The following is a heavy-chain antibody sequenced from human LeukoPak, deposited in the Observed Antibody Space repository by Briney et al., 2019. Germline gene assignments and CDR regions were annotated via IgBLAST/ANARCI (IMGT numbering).Heavy chain of an antibody. CDR3: ARDPGYSYAMDS. Sequence: GGSLRLSCAASGFTFSSYSMNWVRQAPGKGLECISYISHGSSRIFYADFVEGRFTVSRDDAKNALYLQMNSLRVEDTAVYYCARDPGYSYAMDSWGQGTLVIVSS. J-gene: IGHJ4*02. V-gene: IGHV3-48*01. D-gene: IGHD5-18*01. CDR2: ISHGSSRI. CDR1: GFTFSSYS.